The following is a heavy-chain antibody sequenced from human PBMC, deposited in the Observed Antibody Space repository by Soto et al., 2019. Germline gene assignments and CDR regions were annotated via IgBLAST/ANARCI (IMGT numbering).Heavy chain of an antibody. D-gene: IGHD1-26*01. CDR1: GFTFRSYG. V-gene: IGHV3-30*03. Sequence: QVQLVESGGGVVQPGRSLRLSCAASGFTFRSYGLHWVRQAPGKGLEWVSVISSDGSDKYYADSVKGRFTISRDNSKNTLYMQMDSLGAEDTAVYYCASRVPHGTYGAPYFQHWGQGTLVTVSS. J-gene: IGHJ1*01. CDR3: ASRVPHGTYGAPYFQH. CDR2: ISSDGSDK.